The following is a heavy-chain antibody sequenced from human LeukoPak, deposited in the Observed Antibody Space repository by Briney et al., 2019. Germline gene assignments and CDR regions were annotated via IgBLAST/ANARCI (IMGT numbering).Heavy chain of an antibody. CDR1: GYSFTSYW. CDR2: IYPGDSDT. Sequence: GESLKISCKGSGYSFTSYWIGWVRQMPGKGLEWMGIIYPGDSDTTYSPSFQGQVTISADKSISTAYLQWSSLKASDTAMYYCSRHPGGEGYSSLVTIDYWGQGTLVTVSS. V-gene: IGHV5-51*01. J-gene: IGHJ4*02. D-gene: IGHD6-19*01. CDR3: SRHPGGEGYSSLVTIDY.